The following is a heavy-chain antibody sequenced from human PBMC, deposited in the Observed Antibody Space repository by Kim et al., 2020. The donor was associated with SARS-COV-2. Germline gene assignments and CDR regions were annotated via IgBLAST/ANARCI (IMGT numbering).Heavy chain of an antibody. Sequence: GGSLRLSCAASGFTFSGSAMHWVRQASGKGLEWVGRIRSKANSYATAYAASVKGRFTISRDDSKNTAYLQMNSLKTEDTAVYYCTSGRGYYYDSSGYRYGMDVWGQGTTVTVSS. V-gene: IGHV3-73*01. CDR2: IRSKANSYAT. CDR1: GFTFSGSA. J-gene: IGHJ6*02. CDR3: TSGRGYYYDSSGYRYGMDV. D-gene: IGHD3-22*01.